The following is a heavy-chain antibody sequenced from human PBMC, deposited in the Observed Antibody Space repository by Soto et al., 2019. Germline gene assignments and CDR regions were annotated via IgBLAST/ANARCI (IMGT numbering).Heavy chain of an antibody. D-gene: IGHD3-22*01. CDR1: GHSISGGYH. J-gene: IGHJ6*02. Sequence: LSLTCAVSGHSISGGYHWGWSRQPPGKGLEWIGTIYDSGSTYLSPSLKSRVTISTDSSKNQFSLKLTSVTAADTAVYYCARSYDVRGYHPNYYYGMEVWGQGTTVTVSS. CDR2: IYDSGST. V-gene: IGHV4-38-2*01. CDR3: ARSYDVRGYHPNYYYGMEV.